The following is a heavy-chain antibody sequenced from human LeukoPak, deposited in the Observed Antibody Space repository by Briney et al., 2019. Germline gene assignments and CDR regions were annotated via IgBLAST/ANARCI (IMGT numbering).Heavy chain of an antibody. CDR2: INHSGST. CDR3: ARAKEYGYNYGPGFGFDP. D-gene: IGHD5-18*01. CDR1: GGSFSGYY. J-gene: IGHJ5*02. Sequence: SEALSLTCAVYGGSFSGYYWSWIRQPPGKGLEWIGEINHSGSTNYCPSLKSRGTISVDTSKKQISPKLSSVTAADTAVYYCARAKEYGYNYGPGFGFDPWGQGTLVTVSS. V-gene: IGHV4-34*01.